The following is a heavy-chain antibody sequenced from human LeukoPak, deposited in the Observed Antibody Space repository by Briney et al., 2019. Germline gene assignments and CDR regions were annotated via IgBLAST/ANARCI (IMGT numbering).Heavy chain of an antibody. CDR2: ISSSTSYT. Sequence: PGGSLRLSCAASGFTFSDYYMSWIRQAPGKGLEWVSYISSSTSYTNYADSVKGRFTISRDNSKNTLYLQMSSLSAEDTAVYYCARTTTPHYYGSGSYALGYWGQGTLVTVPS. V-gene: IGHV3-11*06. D-gene: IGHD3-10*01. CDR3: ARTTTPHYYGSGSYALGY. CDR1: GFTFSDYY. J-gene: IGHJ4*02.